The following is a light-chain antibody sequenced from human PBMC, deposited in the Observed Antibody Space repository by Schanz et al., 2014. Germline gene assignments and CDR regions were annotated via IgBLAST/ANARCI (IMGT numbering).Light chain of an antibody. V-gene: IGLV1-44*01. CDR3: QSYDSNLSGV. CDR1: SSNIGSNP. J-gene: IGLJ2*01. CDR2: SNN. Sequence: QSVLAQPPSASGTPGQRVTISCSGSSSNIGSNPVNWYQQLPGTAPKLLIYSNNQRPSGVPDRFSGSKSDTSVSLAITGLQAEDEADYYCQSYDSNLSGVFGGGTKVTVL.